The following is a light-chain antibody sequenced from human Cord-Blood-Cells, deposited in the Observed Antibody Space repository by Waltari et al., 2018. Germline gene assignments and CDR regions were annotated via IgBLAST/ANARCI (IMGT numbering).Light chain of an antibody. Sequence: QSAPTQPPSASGSPGQSVIISCTGTSSDVGGYNYVSWSQQHPGKAPKLMIYEVSKRPSGVPDRFSGSKSGNTASLTVSGLQAEDEADYYCSSYAGSNNLVFGGGTKLTVL. V-gene: IGLV2-8*01. CDR3: SSYAGSNNLV. CDR1: SSDVGGYNY. CDR2: EVS. J-gene: IGLJ2*01.